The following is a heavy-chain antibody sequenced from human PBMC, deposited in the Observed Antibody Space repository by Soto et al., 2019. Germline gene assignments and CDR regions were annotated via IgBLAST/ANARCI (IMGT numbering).Heavy chain of an antibody. V-gene: IGHV3-53*01. CDR3: ARHRHPRGTVGATSPLDP. J-gene: IGHJ5*02. D-gene: IGHD1-26*01. CDR1: GFSVSSNY. CDR2: HYSGGST. Sequence: GGSLRLSCGISGFSVSSNYLSWVRQAPWKGLEWVSVHYSGGSTYYADSVQGRFTISRDKSNNTLYLQMRRVRAEDTAVYFCARHRHPRGTVGATSPLDPWGQGTQVTVSS.